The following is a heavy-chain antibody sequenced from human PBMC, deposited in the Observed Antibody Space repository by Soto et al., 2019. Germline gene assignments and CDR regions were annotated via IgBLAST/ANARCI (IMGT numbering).Heavy chain of an antibody. CDR1: GGTFSSYA. J-gene: IGHJ3*02. D-gene: IGHD5-12*01. V-gene: IGHV1-69*13. CDR2: IIPIFGTA. CDR3: ARGEVEMATSGAFDI. Sequence: SVKVSCKASGGTFSSYAISWVRQAPGQGLEWMGGIIPIFGTANYAQKLQGRVTITADESTSTAYMELSSLRSEDTAVYYCARGEVEMATSGAFDIWGQGTMVTVSS.